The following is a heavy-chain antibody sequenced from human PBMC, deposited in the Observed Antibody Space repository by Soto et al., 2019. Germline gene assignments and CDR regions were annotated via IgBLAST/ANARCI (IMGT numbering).Heavy chain of an antibody. CDR1: GFSLSTSGVG. Sequence: QITLKESGPMLVKPTQTLTLTCTCSGFSLSTSGVGVGCIRQPPGKALEWLALIYWDDDKRYSPSLKIRLTITKETYKNQVVLTMTNMDPVATATYYCAHSPPSFRYRAFDIWSQGTMVTVAS. J-gene: IGHJ3*02. CDR3: AHSPPSFRYRAFDI. V-gene: IGHV2-5*02. D-gene: IGHD2-2*01. CDR2: IYWDDDK.